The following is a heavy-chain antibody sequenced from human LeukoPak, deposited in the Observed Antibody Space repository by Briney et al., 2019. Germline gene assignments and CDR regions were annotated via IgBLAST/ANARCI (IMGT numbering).Heavy chain of an antibody. Sequence: PGGSLRLSCAASGFTFNTYGMNWVRHAPGKGLEWISSITSSSSYIYYADSVKGRFTISRDNAKNSLYLQMSSLSPDDTAVYFCARDPYSGNYGNYYYYYMDVWGKGTTVTISS. D-gene: IGHD1-26*01. J-gene: IGHJ6*03. V-gene: IGHV3-21*06. CDR1: GFTFNTYG. CDR2: ITSSSSYI. CDR3: ARDPYSGNYGNYYYYYMDV.